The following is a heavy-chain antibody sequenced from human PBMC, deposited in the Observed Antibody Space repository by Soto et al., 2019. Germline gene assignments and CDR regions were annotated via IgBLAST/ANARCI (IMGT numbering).Heavy chain of an antibody. Sequence: PGGSLRLSCAASGFTFSSYSMNWVRQAPGKGLEWVSSISSSSSYIYYADSVKGRFTISRDNAKNSLYLQMNSLRAEDTAVYYCARDSLVITIFCPHFDYWGQGTLVTVSS. CDR2: ISSSSSYI. J-gene: IGHJ4*02. V-gene: IGHV3-21*01. CDR3: ARDSLVITIFCPHFDY. CDR1: GFTFSSYS. D-gene: IGHD3-9*01.